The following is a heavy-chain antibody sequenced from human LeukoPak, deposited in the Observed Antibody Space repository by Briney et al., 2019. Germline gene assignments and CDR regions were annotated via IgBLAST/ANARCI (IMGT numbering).Heavy chain of an antibody. J-gene: IGHJ6*04. Sequence: GGSLRLSCATSGFTFSTYSMNWVRQAPGKGLEWVSSISTSSSYIYYADSVKGRFTISRDNAKNSLYLQMNSLRAEDTAVYYCAELGITMIGGVWGKGTTVTISS. CDR1: GFTFSTYS. V-gene: IGHV3-21*01. CDR3: AELGITMIGGV. CDR2: ISTSSSYI. D-gene: IGHD3-10*02.